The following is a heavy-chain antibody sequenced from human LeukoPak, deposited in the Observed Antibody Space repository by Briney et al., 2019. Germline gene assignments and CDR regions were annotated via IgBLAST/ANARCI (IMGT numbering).Heavy chain of an antibody. CDR3: AREGTGWYYFDF. CDR1: GGSISSNY. Sequence: SETLSLTCTVSGGSISSNYWSWIRQPPGKGLEWIGYIYYSGSTNYNPSLKSRVTISVDTSKNQFSLKLGSVTAADTAVYYCAREGTGWYYFDFWGQGTLVTVSS. D-gene: IGHD6-19*01. V-gene: IGHV4-59*01. CDR2: IYYSGST. J-gene: IGHJ4*02.